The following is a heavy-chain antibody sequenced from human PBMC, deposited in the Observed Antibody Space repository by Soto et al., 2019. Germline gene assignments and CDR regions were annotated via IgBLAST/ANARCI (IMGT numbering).Heavy chain of an antibody. D-gene: IGHD4-17*01. CDR2: ISAYNGNT. J-gene: IGHJ6*02. CDR1: GYTFTSYG. V-gene: IGHV1-18*01. CDR3: ARDTVPTLTVTPSYYYGMEV. Sequence: ASVKVSCKASGYTFTSYGISWVRQAPGQVLEWMLLISAYNGNTNYAQKLQGRVTMTTDTSTSTAYMELRSLRSDDTAVYYCARDTVPTLTVTPSYYYGMEVGGQGTTVNVSS.